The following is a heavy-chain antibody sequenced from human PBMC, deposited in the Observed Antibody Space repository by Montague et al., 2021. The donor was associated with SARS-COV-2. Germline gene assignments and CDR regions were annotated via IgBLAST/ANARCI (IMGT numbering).Heavy chain of an antibody. Sequence: SLRLSCAASGFTVSRNYMGWVRQAPGKGLEWVSVIFGGGSTNYADSVKGRFTISRDISQNTLYLQMNSLRAADMAVYYCAKGGTSYFYGMDVWGQGTTVAVSS. CDR1: GFTVSRNY. CDR2: IFGGGST. V-gene: IGHV3-66*01. D-gene: IGHD1-26*01. CDR3: AKGGTSYFYGMDV. J-gene: IGHJ6*02.